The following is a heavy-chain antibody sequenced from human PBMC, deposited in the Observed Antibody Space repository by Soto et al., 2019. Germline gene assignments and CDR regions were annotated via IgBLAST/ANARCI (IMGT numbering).Heavy chain of an antibody. D-gene: IGHD5-18*01. CDR3: ASDTARVYYGIDV. CDR1: GFTFSGSA. V-gene: IGHV3-73*02. J-gene: IGHJ6*02. Sequence: EVQLVESGGGVVQPGGSLKLSCAASGFTFSGSAMHWVRQASGKGLEWVGRIRRKANSYATAYAASVKGRFTSSRDDSKNRAYLQMNSLKSEDTDVYYCASDTARVYYGIDVWGQGTTVTVSS. CDR2: IRRKANSYAT.